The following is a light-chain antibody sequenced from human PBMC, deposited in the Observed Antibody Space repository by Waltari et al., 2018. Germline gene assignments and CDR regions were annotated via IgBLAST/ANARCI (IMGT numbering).Light chain of an antibody. Sequence: QSALTQPASVSGSPGQSITISCSGTSSDVGAYNYVCWYQQHPGKAPKPIIYDVSVRPSGVSNRFSGSNSGNTASLTISGLHTEDEADYYCGTSTTTRNHVFGTGTKVTVL. J-gene: IGLJ1*01. CDR3: GTSTTTRNHV. V-gene: IGLV2-14*03. CDR2: DVS. CDR1: SSDVGAYNY.